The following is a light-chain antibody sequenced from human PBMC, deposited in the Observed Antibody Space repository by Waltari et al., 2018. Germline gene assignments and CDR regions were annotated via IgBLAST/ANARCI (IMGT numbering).Light chain of an antibody. CDR3: CSFTSSNNYI. CDR2: EVT. Sequence: QSALIQPASVSGSPGQSITISCAGSRSDIGAFNYVSWYQQHPGKAPKLLINEVTHRPLGISDRFSGSKSGNTASLTISGLQVEDEADYFCCSFTSSNNYIFGSGTTVTVL. J-gene: IGLJ1*01. CDR1: RSDIGAFNY. V-gene: IGLV2-14*03.